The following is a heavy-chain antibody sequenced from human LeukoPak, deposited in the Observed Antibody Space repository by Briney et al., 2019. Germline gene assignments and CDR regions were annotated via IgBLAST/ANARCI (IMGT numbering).Heavy chain of an antibody. D-gene: IGHD2-2*01. CDR1: GFTFEDHV. Sequence: PGGSLRLSCAASGFTFEDHVMHWVRQAPGKGLEWVSSISWSGDRMGYADAVKGRFTISRDNAKNSLFLQINSLRVEDTALYYCAKDLGGSATTVWGQGTLVTVSS. CDR3: AKDLGGSATTV. V-gene: IGHV3-9*01. J-gene: IGHJ4*02. CDR2: ISWSGDRM.